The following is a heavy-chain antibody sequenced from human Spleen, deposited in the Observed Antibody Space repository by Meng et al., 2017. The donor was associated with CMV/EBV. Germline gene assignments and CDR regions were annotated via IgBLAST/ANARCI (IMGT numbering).Heavy chain of an antibody. CDR2: ISSSSRNI. Sequence: GESLKISCAISGFTFSRYRMNWVRQAPGKGLEWVSSISSSSRNIYYADSVKGRFTISRDNAKNSLYLQMNSLRVEDTAVYYCAKVDNGYCSSTSCYCDYWGQGTLVTVSS. J-gene: IGHJ4*02. D-gene: IGHD2-2*01. V-gene: IGHV3-21*04. CDR3: AKVDNGYCSSTSCYCDY. CDR1: GFTFSRYR.